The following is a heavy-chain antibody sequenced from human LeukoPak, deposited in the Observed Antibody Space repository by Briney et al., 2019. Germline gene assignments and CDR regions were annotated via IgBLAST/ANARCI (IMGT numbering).Heavy chain of an antibody. CDR1: GYSFTNSW. Sequence: GESLRISCKDSGYSFTNSWIGWVRQMPGKGLECMGIIYPGDSHTRYSPSFQGQVTISADKSIGTAYLQWSSLKASDTAIYYCAGGPTVYGMDVWGQGTTVTVSS. V-gene: IGHV5-51*01. CDR3: AGGPTVYGMDV. J-gene: IGHJ6*02. CDR2: IYPGDSHT. D-gene: IGHD2-15*01.